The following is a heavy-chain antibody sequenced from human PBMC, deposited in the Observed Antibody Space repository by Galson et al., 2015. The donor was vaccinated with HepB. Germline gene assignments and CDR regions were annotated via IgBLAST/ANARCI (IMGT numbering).Heavy chain of an antibody. CDR3: TTDRLVRRPFDY. CDR2: IKSKTDAGTT. V-gene: IGHV3-15*01. Sequence: SLRLSCAASGFTFSNAWMTWVRQAPGKGLEWVGRIKSKTDAGTTDYTAPVKGRFSISRDDSKNTMYLQMNSLKTEDTAVYYCTTDRLVRRPFDYWGQGTLVTVSS. D-gene: IGHD3-16*01. J-gene: IGHJ4*02. CDR1: GFTFSNAW.